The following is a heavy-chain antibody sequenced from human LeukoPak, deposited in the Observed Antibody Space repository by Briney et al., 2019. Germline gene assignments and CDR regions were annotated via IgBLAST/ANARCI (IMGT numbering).Heavy chain of an antibody. CDR3: ARGDFYAFDI. D-gene: IGHD2/OR15-2a*01. CDR2: IYYSGST. J-gene: IGHJ3*02. V-gene: IGHV4-59*01. Sequence: PSETLSLTCTASGGSISNYYWSWIRQPPGKGLEWIGCIYYSGSTNYNPSLKSRVTISVDTSTNQFSLELSSVTAADTAVYYCARGDFYAFDIWGQGTMVTVSS. CDR1: GGSISNYY.